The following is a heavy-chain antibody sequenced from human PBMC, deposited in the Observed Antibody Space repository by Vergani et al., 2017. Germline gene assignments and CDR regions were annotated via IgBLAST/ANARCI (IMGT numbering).Heavy chain of an antibody. V-gene: IGHV4-59*02. CDR1: GASVNSYY. CDR2: VSFRGDT. CDR3: ARSRIYYGAGSHDY. Sequence: QVQLQESGPGLVKPSETLSLTCTVSGASVNSYYWSWIRQPPGKGLEWMGYVSFRGDTLYDPSVKGRMTISLNTSSNQFSLYLTSVTAADTAVYYCARSRIYYGAGSHDYWGQGTLVTVSS. J-gene: IGHJ4*02. D-gene: IGHD3-10*01.